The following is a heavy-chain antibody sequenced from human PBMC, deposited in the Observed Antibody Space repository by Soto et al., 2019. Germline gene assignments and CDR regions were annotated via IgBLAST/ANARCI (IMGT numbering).Heavy chain of an antibody. J-gene: IGHJ6*03. V-gene: IGHV3-21*01. Sequence: GGSLRLSCAASGFTFSSYAMSWVRQAPGKGLEWVSSISSSSSYIYYADSVKGRFTISRDNAKNSLYLQMNSLRAEDTAVYYCARDYGISMDVWGKGTTVTVSS. D-gene: IGHD1-26*01. CDR2: ISSSSSYI. CDR3: ARDYGISMDV. CDR1: GFTFSSYA.